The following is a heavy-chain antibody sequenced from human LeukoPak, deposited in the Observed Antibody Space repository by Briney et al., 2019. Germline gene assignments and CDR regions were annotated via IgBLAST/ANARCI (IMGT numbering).Heavy chain of an antibody. D-gene: IGHD6-19*01. CDR3: ARAGSGSGWYFDY. J-gene: IGHJ4*02. CDR2: ISPYNGNT. CDR1: GYDFTSVG. V-gene: IGHV1-18*01. Sequence: ASVKVSCKASGYDFTSVGIAWVRQAPGQGLEWMGWISPYNGNTRYVQKLQGRVAMTTDTSTSTAYMELRSLRFDDTAVYYCARAGSGSGWYFDYWGQGTLVTVSS.